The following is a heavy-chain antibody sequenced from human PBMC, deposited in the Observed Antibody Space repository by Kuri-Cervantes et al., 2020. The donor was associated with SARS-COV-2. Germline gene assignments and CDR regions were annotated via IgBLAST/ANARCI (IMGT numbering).Heavy chain of an antibody. CDR2: IYHSGST. V-gene: IGHV4-38-2*01. CDR3: ARGMGRYSSSFDY. Sequence: SQTLSLTCAVSGYSISSGYYWGWIRQPPGKGLEWIGSIYHSGSTYYNPSLKSRVTILVDTSKNQFSLKLSSVTAADTAVYYCARGMGRYSSSFDYWGQGTLVTVSS. J-gene: IGHJ4*02. CDR1: GYSISSGYY. D-gene: IGHD6-6*01.